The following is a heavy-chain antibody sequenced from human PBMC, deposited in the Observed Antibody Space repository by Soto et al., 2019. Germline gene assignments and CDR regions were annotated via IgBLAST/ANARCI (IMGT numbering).Heavy chain of an antibody. Sequence: GGSLRLSCAASGFTFSSYAMSWVRQAPGKGLEWVSAISGSGGSTYYADSVKGRFTISRDNSKNTLYLQMNSLRAEDTAVYYCAKDRYSSSWNGGDYFDYWGQGTLVTVSS. CDR1: GFTFSSYA. D-gene: IGHD6-13*01. CDR2: ISGSGGST. V-gene: IGHV3-23*01. J-gene: IGHJ4*02. CDR3: AKDRYSSSWNGGDYFDY.